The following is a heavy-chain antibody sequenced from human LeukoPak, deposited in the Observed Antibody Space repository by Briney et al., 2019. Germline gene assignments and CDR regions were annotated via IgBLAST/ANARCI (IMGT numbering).Heavy chain of an antibody. V-gene: IGHV4-34*01. D-gene: IGHD5-18*01. CDR1: GGSFSGYY. CDR3: ARGNTAMVIFDY. CDR2: INHSGST. J-gene: IGHJ4*02. Sequence: SETLSLTCAVYGGSFSGYYWSWIRQPPGKGLEWIGEINHSGSTNYNPSLKSRVTISVDTSKNQFSLKLSSVTAADTAVYYCARGNTAMVIFDYWGQGTLVTVSS.